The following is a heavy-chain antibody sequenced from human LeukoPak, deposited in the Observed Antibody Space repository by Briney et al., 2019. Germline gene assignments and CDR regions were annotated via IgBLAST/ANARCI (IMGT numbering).Heavy chain of an antibody. J-gene: IGHJ4*02. CDR1: GFTFSSSA. CDR2: NSNNGGYT. Sequence: PGGSLRLSCAASGFTFSSSAMSWVRQAPGKGLEWVSANSNNGGYTYYADSVQGRFTISRDNSKSTLCLQMNSLRAEDTAVYYCAKHRENYGDSCLDDYWGQGTLVTVSS. D-gene: IGHD4-17*01. CDR3: AKHRENYGDSCLDDY. V-gene: IGHV3-23*01.